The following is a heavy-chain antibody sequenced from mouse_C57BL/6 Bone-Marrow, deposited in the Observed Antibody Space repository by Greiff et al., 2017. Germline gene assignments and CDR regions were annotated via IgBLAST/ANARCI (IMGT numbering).Heavy chain of an antibody. Sequence: QVQLQQPGAELVKPGASVKLSCKASGYTFTSYWMHWVKQRPGQGLEWIGMIHPNSGSTNYNEKFKSKATLTVDKSSSTAYMQLSSLTSEDSAVYYCARLEYYYGSSYVASFDYWGQGTTLTVSS. CDR1: GYTFTSYW. V-gene: IGHV1-64*01. CDR2: IHPNSGST. J-gene: IGHJ2*01. D-gene: IGHD1-1*01. CDR3: ARLEYYYGSSYVASFDY.